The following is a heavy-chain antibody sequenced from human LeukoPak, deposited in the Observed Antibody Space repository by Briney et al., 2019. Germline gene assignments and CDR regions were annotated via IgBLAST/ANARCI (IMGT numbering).Heavy chain of an antibody. J-gene: IGHJ4*02. CDR2: IYHSGST. D-gene: IGHD3-10*01. Sequence: SGTLSLTCTVSGYSISSGYYWGWIRQPPGKGLEWIGSIYHSGSTYYNPSLKSRVTTSVDTSKNQFSLKLSSVTAADTAVYYCARGELLWFGELPVYFDYWGQGTLVTVSS. CDR3: ARGELLWFGELPVYFDY. CDR1: GYSISSGYY. V-gene: IGHV4-38-2*02.